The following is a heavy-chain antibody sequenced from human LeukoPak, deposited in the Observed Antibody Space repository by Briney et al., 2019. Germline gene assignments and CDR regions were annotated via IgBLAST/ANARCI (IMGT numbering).Heavy chain of an antibody. CDR2: ISAYNGNT. CDR3: ARDGLRYNWNYDAFDY. J-gene: IGHJ4*02. CDR1: GYTFTSYG. Sequence: GASVKVSCKASGYTFTSYGISWVRQAPGQGLEWMGWISAYNGNTNYAQKLQGRVTMTTDTSTSTAYMELRSLRSDDTAVYYCARDGLRYNWNYDAFDYWGRGTLVTVSS. V-gene: IGHV1-18*01. D-gene: IGHD1-7*01.